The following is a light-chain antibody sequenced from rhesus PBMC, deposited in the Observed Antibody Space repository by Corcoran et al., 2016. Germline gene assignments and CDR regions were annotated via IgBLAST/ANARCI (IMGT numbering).Light chain of an antibody. CDR2: AAP. Sequence: DIQMTQSPSSLSASVGDRVTITCQASQGIRNWLAWYQQSPGRAPKLLIYAAPSLQSGVPSRFSGSGSGTEFTLTISSLQPEDFATDYCQQHHSNPYTFGQGTKVEIK. CDR3: QQHHSNPYT. V-gene: IGKV1-33*02. J-gene: IGKJ2*01. CDR1: QGIRNW.